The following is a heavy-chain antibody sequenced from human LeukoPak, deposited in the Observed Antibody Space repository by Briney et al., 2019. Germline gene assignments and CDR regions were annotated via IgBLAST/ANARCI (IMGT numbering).Heavy chain of an antibody. CDR1: GFTFSSYA. CDR2: ISGSGGST. J-gene: IGHJ4*02. Sequence: GGSLRLSCAATGFTFSSYAMSWVRQAPGKGLEWVSAISGSGGSTYYADSVKGRFTISRDNSKNTLYLQMNSLRAEDTAVYYCAKGLTGDPVYFDYWGQGTLVTVSS. V-gene: IGHV3-23*01. CDR3: AKGLTGDPVYFDY. D-gene: IGHD7-27*01.